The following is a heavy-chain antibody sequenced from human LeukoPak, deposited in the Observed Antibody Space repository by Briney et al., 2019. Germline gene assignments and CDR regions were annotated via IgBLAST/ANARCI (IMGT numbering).Heavy chain of an antibody. CDR1: GVSFSGYC. D-gene: IGHD3-3*01. CDR2: INHSGST. Sequence: KPSETLSLTCAVYGVSFSGYCWSWLRQPPGKGLEGIGEINHSGSTNYNQSLKSRVTISVDTSKNQFSLKLSSVTAADTAVYYCARGRKYYDFWSGSLPGDYYYMDVWGKGTTVTVSS. V-gene: IGHV4-34*01. J-gene: IGHJ6*03. CDR3: ARGRKYYDFWSGSLPGDYYYMDV.